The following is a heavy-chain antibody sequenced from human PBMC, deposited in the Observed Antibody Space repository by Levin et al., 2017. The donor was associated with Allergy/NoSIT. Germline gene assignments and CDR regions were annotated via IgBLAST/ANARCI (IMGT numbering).Heavy chain of an antibody. CDR2: ISSSSSYI. V-gene: IGHV3-21*01. D-gene: IGHD2-15*01. CDR1: GFTFSSYS. Sequence: PGESLKISCAASGFTFSSYSMNWVRQAPGKGLEWVSSISSSSSYIYYADSVKGRFTISRDNAKNSLYLQMNSLRAEDTAVYYCARRDSLEGRQGTIDYWGQGTLVTVSS. CDR3: ARRDSLEGRQGTIDY. J-gene: IGHJ4*02.